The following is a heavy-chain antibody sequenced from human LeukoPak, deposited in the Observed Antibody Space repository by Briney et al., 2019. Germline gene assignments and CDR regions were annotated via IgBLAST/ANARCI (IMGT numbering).Heavy chain of an antibody. CDR3: ARHPPTYYYDSSGSPHWFDP. Sequence: PSETLSLTGTVSGGSISSDYWSWIRQPPGKGLEWIGYIYYSGSTNYNPSLKSRVTISVDTSKNQFSLKLSSATAADTAVYYCARHPPTYYYDSSGSPHWFDPWGQGTLVTVSS. V-gene: IGHV4-59*08. CDR2: IYYSGST. J-gene: IGHJ5*02. CDR1: GGSISSDY. D-gene: IGHD3-22*01.